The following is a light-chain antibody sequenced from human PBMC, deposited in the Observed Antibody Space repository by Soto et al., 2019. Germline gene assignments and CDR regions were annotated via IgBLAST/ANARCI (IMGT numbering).Light chain of an antibody. V-gene: IGLV2-8*01. Sequence: QSALTQPPSASGSFGQSVTITCTGKSREVDGNNYVSWYQQHPGKAPKLMIYEVSERPSWVPDRFSGSKSGNTASLTVSGFLADDEADYYCSSYSGTNYHYVFGTGTKVTVL. J-gene: IGLJ1*01. CDR3: SSYSGTNYHYV. CDR2: EVS. CDR1: SREVDGNNY.